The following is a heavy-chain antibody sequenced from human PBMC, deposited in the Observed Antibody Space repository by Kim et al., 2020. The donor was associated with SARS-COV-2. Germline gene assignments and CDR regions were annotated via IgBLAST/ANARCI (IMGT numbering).Heavy chain of an antibody. D-gene: IGHD3-22*01. CDR1: GGTFSSYA. Sequence: SVKVSCKASGGTFSSYAISWVRQAPGQGLEWMGGIIPIFGTANYAQKFQGRVTITADESTSTAYMELSSLRSEDTAVYYCARGWSSGYPPHYWGQGTLVTVSS. CDR3: ARGWSSGYPPHY. J-gene: IGHJ4*02. CDR2: IIPIFGTA. V-gene: IGHV1-69*13.